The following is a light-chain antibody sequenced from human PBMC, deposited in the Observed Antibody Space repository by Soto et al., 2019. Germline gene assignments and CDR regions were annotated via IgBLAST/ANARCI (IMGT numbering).Light chain of an antibody. CDR1: QSVSNNY. Sequence: EIVMTQSPGTLSLSPGERATLSCRASQSVSNNYLAWYQQKPGQAPRLLIYGASNRATGIPDRLSGSGSGTDLTLTISRMEPEDFAVYYCQQYGSSGTFGQGTKVDI. V-gene: IGKV3-20*01. CDR2: GAS. J-gene: IGKJ1*01. CDR3: QQYGSSGT.